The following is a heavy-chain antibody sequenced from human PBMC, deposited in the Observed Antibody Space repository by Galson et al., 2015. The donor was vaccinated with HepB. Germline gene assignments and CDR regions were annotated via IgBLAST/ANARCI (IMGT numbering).Heavy chain of an antibody. D-gene: IGHD2-21*02. Sequence: SVKVSCKASGYTFTSYYMHWVRQAPGQGLEWMGIINPSGGSTSYAQKFQGRVTMTRDTSTSTVYMELSSLRSEDTAVYYCARTRPARHCGDDCYDFDYWGQGTLVTVSS. CDR2: INPSGGST. CDR3: ARTRPARHCGDDCYDFDY. CDR1: GYTFTSYY. V-gene: IGHV1-46*01. J-gene: IGHJ4*02.